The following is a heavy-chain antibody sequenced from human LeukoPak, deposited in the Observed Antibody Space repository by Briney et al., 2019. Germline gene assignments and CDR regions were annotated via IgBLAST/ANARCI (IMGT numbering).Heavy chain of an antibody. CDR1: GYTFTSYY. CDR3: AAYSGYDSAVVDV. D-gene: IGHD5-12*01. CDR2: INPSGGST. J-gene: IGHJ6*04. Sequence: ASVKVSCKASGYTFTSYYMHWVRQAPGQGLEWMGIINPSGGSTSYAQKFQGRVTMTRDMSTSTVYTELSSLRSGDTAVYYCAAYSGYDSAVVDVWGKGTTVTVSS. V-gene: IGHV1-46*01.